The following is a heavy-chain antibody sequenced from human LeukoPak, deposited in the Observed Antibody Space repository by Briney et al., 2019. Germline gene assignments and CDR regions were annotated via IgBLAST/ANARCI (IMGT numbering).Heavy chain of an antibody. D-gene: IGHD6-13*01. CDR3: ARSKAASAAGIL. J-gene: IGHJ4*02. CDR1: GYSISSGFY. Sequence: SETLSLTCTVSGYSISSGFYWGWIRQPPGKGLEWIGSMYHSGTTYYNASLKSRVTISVDTSKKQFSLKLNPVTAADTAVYYCARSKAASAAGILWGQGTLVTVSS. V-gene: IGHV4-38-2*02. CDR2: MYHSGTT.